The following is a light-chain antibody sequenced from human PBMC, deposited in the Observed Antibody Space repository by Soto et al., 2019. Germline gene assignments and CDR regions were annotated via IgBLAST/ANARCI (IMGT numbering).Light chain of an antibody. V-gene: IGKV3-20*01. J-gene: IGKJ5*01. Sequence: EIVMTQSPATLSVSPGERATLSCRASRSVSSNLAWYQQKPGQAPRLLISGASSRATGIPDRFSGSGSGTDFTLTISRLEPEDFALYYCQQYVTSAITFGQGTRLEIK. CDR2: GAS. CDR3: QQYVTSAIT. CDR1: RSVSSN.